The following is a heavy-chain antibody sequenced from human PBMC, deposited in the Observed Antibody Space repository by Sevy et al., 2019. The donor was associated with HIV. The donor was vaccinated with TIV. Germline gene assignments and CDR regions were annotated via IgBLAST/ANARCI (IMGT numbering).Heavy chain of an antibody. D-gene: IGHD6-13*01. Sequence: GGSLRLSCVGSEFTFNSFWMHWVRQAPGKGLVWVSHINSDGSTTDYADSVKGRFTISRDNAKNTLYLQMNSLRVEDTAVYYCASWGGILAAAGGCWGRGTLVTVSS. V-gene: IGHV3-74*01. CDR1: EFTFNSFW. CDR3: ASWGGILAAAGGC. CDR2: INSDGSTT. J-gene: IGHJ4*02.